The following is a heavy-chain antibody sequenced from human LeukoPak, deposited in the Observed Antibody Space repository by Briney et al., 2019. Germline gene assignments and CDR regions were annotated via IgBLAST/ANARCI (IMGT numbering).Heavy chain of an antibody. Sequence: VASVKVSCKASGYTFTSNTIHWVRQAPGQRLEWMGWINPNSGGTNYAQKFQGRVTMTRDTSISTAYMELSRLRSDDTAVYYCARQKGYNWNYAGYYMDVWGKGTTVTVSS. V-gene: IGHV1-2*02. J-gene: IGHJ6*03. CDR3: ARQKGYNWNYAGYYMDV. CDR2: INPNSGGT. CDR1: GYTFTSNT. D-gene: IGHD1-7*01.